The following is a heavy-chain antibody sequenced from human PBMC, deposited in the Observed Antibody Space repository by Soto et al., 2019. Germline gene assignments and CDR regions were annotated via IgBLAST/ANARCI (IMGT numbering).Heavy chain of an antibody. CDR1: GYTFTSYA. Sequence: GASVKVSCKASGYTFTSYAMHWVRQAPGQRLEWMGWINAGNGNTKYSQKLQGRVTITRDTSASTAYMELSSLRSEDTAVYYCARALHYGDYPIDYWGQGTLVTVSS. CDR3: ARALHYGDYPIDY. CDR2: INAGNGNT. D-gene: IGHD4-17*01. J-gene: IGHJ4*02. V-gene: IGHV1-3*01.